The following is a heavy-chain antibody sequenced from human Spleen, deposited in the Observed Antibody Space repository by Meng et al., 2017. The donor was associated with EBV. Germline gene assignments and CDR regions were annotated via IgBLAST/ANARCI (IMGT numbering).Heavy chain of an antibody. CDR2: LIPKSDAP. V-gene: IGHV1-69*01. Sequence: QVQLGQSGAEVKKPGSSVKVSCKTSGGTFRSDAVSWVRQAPGQGLEWLGGLIPKSDAPYYAQKFQDRVTITADESTSTHYMDLRGLKSEDTAVYYCASESGRGFTPDYWGQGTLVTVSS. J-gene: IGHJ4*02. CDR3: ASESGRGFTPDY. CDR1: GGTFRSDA. D-gene: IGHD3-10*01.